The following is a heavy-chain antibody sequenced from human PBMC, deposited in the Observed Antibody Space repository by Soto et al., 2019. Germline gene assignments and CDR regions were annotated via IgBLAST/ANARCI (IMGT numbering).Heavy chain of an antibody. V-gene: IGHV4-31*03. CDR2: IYYSGST. J-gene: IGHJ6*02. Sequence: PSETLSLTCTVSGGSISSGGYYWSWIRQHPGKGLEWIGYIYYSGSTYYNPSLKSRVTISVDTSKNQFSLKLSSVTAADTAVYYCARDKVRGVIIRYGMDVWGQGTTVTVS. D-gene: IGHD3-10*01. CDR3: ARDKVRGVIIRYGMDV. CDR1: GGSISSGGYY.